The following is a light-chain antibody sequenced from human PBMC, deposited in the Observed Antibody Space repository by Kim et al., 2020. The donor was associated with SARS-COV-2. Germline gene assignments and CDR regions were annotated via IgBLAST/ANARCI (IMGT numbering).Light chain of an antibody. V-gene: IGLV1-40*01. CDR1: SSNIGAGYD. CDR2: GNS. Sequence: PGQRGTISCTGSSSNIGAGYDGHWYQQLPGTAPKLLIYGNSNRPSGVPDRFSGSKSGTSASLAITGLQAEDEADYYCQSYDSSLGVFGTGTKVTVL. J-gene: IGLJ1*01. CDR3: QSYDSSLGV.